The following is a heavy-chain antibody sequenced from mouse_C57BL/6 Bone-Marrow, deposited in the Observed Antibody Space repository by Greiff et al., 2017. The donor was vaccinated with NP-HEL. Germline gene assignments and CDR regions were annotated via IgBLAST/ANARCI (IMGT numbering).Heavy chain of an antibody. J-gene: IGHJ2*01. V-gene: IGHV1-5*01. CDR1: GYTFTSYW. Sequence: EVQLQQSGTVLARPGASVKMSCKTSGYTFTSYWMHWVKQRPGQGLEWIGAIYPGNSDTSYNQKFKGKAKLTAVTSASTAYMELSSLTNEDSAVYYGTRNGYPLYYFDYWGQGTTLTVSS. D-gene: IGHD2-2*01. CDR3: TRNGYPLYYFDY. CDR2: IYPGNSDT.